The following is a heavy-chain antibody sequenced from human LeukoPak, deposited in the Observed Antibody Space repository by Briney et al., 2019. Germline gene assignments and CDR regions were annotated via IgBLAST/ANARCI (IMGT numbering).Heavy chain of an antibody. Sequence: ASVKVSCKASGYTFTDYYVHWVRQAPGRGLEWMGWINPNSGGTNYGQKFQGRVTMTRDTSVSTAYMELSRLTSDDTAVYYCARSGVVVAATVNGDWFDPWGQGTLVTVSS. D-gene: IGHD2-15*01. CDR3: ARSGVVVAATVNGDWFDP. J-gene: IGHJ5*02. CDR2: INPNSGGT. CDR1: GYTFTDYY. V-gene: IGHV1-2*02.